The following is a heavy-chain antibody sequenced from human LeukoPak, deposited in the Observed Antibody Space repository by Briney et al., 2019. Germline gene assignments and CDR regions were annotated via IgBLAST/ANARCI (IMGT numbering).Heavy chain of an antibody. CDR2: SNVYNGNT. J-gene: IGHJ4*02. CDR1: GYTFTMNG. V-gene: IGHV1-18*04. Sequence: GASVKLSCKASGYTFTMNGISWVRHGPGQGLEWVGLSNVYNGNTKYAQKLLGRVTMTTDTSTTTAYMELRSLSSDDTAVYYCAREGWGTYSSGPYYFDYWGQGTLITVSS. CDR3: AREGWGTYSSGPYYFDY. D-gene: IGHD6-19*01.